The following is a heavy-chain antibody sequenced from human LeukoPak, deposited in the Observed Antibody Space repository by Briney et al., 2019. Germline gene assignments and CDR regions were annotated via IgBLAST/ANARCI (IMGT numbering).Heavy chain of an antibody. CDR1: GGSISSSSYY. Sequence: SETLSLTCTVSGGSISSSSYYWGWIRQPPGKGLEWIGSIYHSGSTYYNPSLKSRVTISVDTSKNQFSLKLSSVTAADTAVYYCARRSGSYNNWFDPWGQGTLVTVSS. V-gene: IGHV4-39*01. CDR2: IYHSGST. D-gene: IGHD1-26*01. CDR3: ARRSGSYNNWFDP. J-gene: IGHJ5*02.